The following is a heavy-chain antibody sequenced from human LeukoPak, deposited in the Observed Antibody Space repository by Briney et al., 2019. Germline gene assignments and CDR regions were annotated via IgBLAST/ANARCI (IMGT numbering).Heavy chain of an antibody. D-gene: IGHD3-10*01. V-gene: IGHV4-59*12. CDR1: GGSISTYY. J-gene: IGHJ5*02. CDR2: IYYSGST. CDR3: ARGYGSGIGWFDP. Sequence: SETLSLTCTVSGGSISTYYWSWIRQPPEKGLEWIGYIYYSGSTNYNPSLKSRVTISVDTSKNQFSLKLSSVTAADTAVYYCARGYGSGIGWFDPWGQGTLVTVSS.